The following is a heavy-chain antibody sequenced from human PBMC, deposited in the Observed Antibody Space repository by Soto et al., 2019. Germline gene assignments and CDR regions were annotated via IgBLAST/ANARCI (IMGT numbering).Heavy chain of an antibody. CDR3: ATLRTTVTTWGIAGYYGMDV. J-gene: IGHJ6*02. CDR1: GYTLTELS. V-gene: IGHV1-24*01. D-gene: IGHD4-17*01. CDR2: FDPEDGET. Sequence: GASVKVSCKVSGYTLTELSMHWVRQAPGKELEWMGGFDPEDGETIYAKKFQGRVTMTEDTSTDTAYMELSSLRSEDTAVYYCATLRTTVTTWGIAGYYGMDVWGQGTTVTVSS.